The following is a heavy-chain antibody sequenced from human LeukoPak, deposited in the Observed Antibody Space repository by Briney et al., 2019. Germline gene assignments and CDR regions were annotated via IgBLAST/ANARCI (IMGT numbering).Heavy chain of an antibody. CDR3: ARANLELRDAFDI. V-gene: IGHV4-4*02. CDR2: IYHSGST. D-gene: IGHD5-24*01. J-gene: IGHJ3*02. Sequence: PSETLSLTCAVSGSFISSSNWWSWVRQPPGKGLEWIGEIYHSGSTNYNPSLKSRVTISVDKSKNQFSLKLSSVTAADTAVYYCARANLELRDAFDIWGQGTMVTVSS. CDR1: GSFISSSNW.